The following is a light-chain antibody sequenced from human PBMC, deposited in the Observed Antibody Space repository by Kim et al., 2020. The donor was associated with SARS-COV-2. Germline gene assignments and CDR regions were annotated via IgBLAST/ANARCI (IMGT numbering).Light chain of an antibody. V-gene: IGKV1-12*01. CDR3: QQANSFPYS. J-gene: IGKJ2*03. Sequence: SASVGVTVTSSSRANQGISSWLAWYQQKPVKAPMLLIYAASSLQRGVPSMFSGSGSGTDFTLTISSLQPEDFATYYCQQANSFPYSFGQGTKLEI. CDR2: AAS. CDR1: QGISSW.